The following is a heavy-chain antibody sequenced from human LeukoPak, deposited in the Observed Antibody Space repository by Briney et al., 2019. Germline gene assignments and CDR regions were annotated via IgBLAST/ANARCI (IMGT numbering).Heavy chain of an antibody. D-gene: IGHD3-10*01. J-gene: IGHJ4*02. Sequence: PSETLSLTCAVYGGSFSGYYWSWLRQPPGKGLEWIGEINHSGSTPSLKSRVTISVDTSKNQFSLKLTSVTAADTAVYYCAREANYYGSGSYFEGTFDYWGQGSLVTVSS. CDR2: INHSGST. V-gene: IGHV4-34*01. CDR1: GGSFSGYY. CDR3: AREANYYGSGSYFEGTFDY.